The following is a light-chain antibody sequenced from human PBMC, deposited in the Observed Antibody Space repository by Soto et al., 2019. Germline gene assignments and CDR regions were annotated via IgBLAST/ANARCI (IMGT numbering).Light chain of an antibody. V-gene: IGKV3-15*01. J-gene: IGKJ2*01. CDR2: AAS. CDR1: QSVSSSY. CDR3: LQYNNWPYT. Sequence: EIVLTQSPGTLSLSPGERATLSCRASQSVSSSYLAWYQQKPGQAPRLLIYAASARATGIPARFSGSGSGTDFTLTISSLQSEDFAVYYCLQYNNWPYTFGHGTKVDI.